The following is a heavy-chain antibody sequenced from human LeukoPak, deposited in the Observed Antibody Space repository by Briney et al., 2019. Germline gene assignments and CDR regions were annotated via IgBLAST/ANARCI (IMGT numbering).Heavy chain of an antibody. CDR2: IISSSSYI. CDR3: ARDVNYYDSSGYYQRYFDY. D-gene: IGHD3-22*01. V-gene: IGHV3-21*01. J-gene: IGHJ4*02. Sequence: GGSLRLYCAASGFTFSSYSMNWVRQAPGKGLEWVSSIISSSSYIYYADSVKGRFTISRDNAKNSLYLQMNSLRAEDTAVYYCARDVNYYDSSGYYQRYFDYWGQGTLVTVSS. CDR1: GFTFSSYS.